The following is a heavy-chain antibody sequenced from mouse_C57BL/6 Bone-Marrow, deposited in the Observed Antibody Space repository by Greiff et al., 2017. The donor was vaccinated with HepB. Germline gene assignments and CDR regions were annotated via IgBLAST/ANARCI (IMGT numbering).Heavy chain of an antibody. CDR3: AREDYSNRYYYAMDY. CDR1: GYAFSSSW. Sequence: VMLVESGPELVKPGASVKISCKASGYAFSSSWMNWVKQRPGKGLEWIGRIYPGDGDTNYNGKFKGKATLTADKSSSTAYMQLSSLTSEDSAVYFCAREDYSNRYYYAMDYWGQGTSVTVSS. D-gene: IGHD2-5*01. CDR2: IYPGDGDT. J-gene: IGHJ4*01. V-gene: IGHV1-82*01.